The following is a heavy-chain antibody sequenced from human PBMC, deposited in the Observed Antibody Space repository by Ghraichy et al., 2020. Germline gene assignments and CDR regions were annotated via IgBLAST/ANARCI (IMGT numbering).Heavy chain of an antibody. Sequence: GGSLRLSCAASGFTVSSNYMNWVRQAPGKGLEWVSVIYTGGSTYYADSVKGRFTISRDNSKNTLYLQMNSLRADDTAVYYCARDPESDLPIDYWGQGTLVPVPS. V-gene: IGHV3-53*01. D-gene: IGHD1-14*01. CDR3: ARDPESDLPIDY. J-gene: IGHJ4*02. CDR2: IYTGGST. CDR1: GFTVSSNY.